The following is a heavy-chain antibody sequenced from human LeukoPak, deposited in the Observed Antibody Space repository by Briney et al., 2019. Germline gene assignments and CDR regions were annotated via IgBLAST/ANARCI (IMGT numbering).Heavy chain of an antibody. D-gene: IGHD3-16*02. CDR2: IYYSGST. V-gene: IGHV4-61*01. J-gene: IGHJ4*02. CDR3: ARLRTLRSYRYLKGYFDY. Sequence: KPSETLSLTCTVSGGSVSSGSYYWSWIRQPPGKGLEWIGYIYYSGSTNYNPSLKSRVTISVDTSKNQFSLKLSSVTAADTAVYYCARLRTLRSYRYLKGYFDYWGQGTLVTVSS. CDR1: GGSVSSGSYY.